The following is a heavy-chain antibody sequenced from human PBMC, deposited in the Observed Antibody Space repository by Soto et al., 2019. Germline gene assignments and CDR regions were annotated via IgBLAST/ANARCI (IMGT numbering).Heavy chain of an antibody. CDR1: GGSISSSSTYY. J-gene: IGHJ4*02. CDR2: IYYSGST. CDR3: AITTRYYDILSGLDY. V-gene: IGHV4-39*01. D-gene: IGHD3-9*01. Sequence: SETLSLTCTVSGGSISSSSTYYWVWIRQPPGKGLEWIGSIYYSGSTYYNPSLKSRVTISVDTSKNQFSLKLSSVTAADTAVYYCAITTRYYDILSGLDYWGQGTLVTVSS.